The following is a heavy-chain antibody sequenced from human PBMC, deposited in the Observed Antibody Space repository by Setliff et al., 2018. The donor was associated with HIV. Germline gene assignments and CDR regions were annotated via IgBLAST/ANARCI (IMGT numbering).Heavy chain of an antibody. V-gene: IGHV4-34*01. J-gene: IGHJ4*02. D-gene: IGHD3-3*01. CDR2: INHSGST. CDR3: ARGGSRITIFGVVIPPDY. Sequence: LSLTCAVSGDSVSNDNYYWGWIRQPPGKGLEWIGEINHSGSTNYNPSLKSRVTISVDTSKNQFSLKLSSVTAADTAVYYCARGGSRITIFGVVIPPDYWGQGTLVTVSS. CDR1: GDSVSNDNYY.